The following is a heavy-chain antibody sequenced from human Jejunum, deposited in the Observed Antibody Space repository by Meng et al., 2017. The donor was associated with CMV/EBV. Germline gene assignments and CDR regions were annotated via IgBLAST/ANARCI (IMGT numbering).Heavy chain of an antibody. J-gene: IGHJ4*02. Sequence: EVQLLESGGGLVQPGGSLRVSCAASGFTFSDAAMSWIRQAPGKGLQWVSAISGDGDSAVYADFMKDRFTISRDNSKNTVYLQMNSLRAEDTAVYYCVGLLTGYTSHYWGQGTLVTVSS. D-gene: IGHD3-9*01. CDR2: ISGDGDSA. V-gene: IGHV3-23*01. CDR1: GFTFSDAA. CDR3: VGLLTGYTSHY.